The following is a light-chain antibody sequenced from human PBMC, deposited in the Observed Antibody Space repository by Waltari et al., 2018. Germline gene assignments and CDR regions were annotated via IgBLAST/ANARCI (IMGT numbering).Light chain of an antibody. J-gene: IGLJ1*01. V-gene: IGLV1-44*01. CDR3: AAWDDSLNGYV. CDR2: SIN. Sequence: QSVLTQSPSASGTPGQRVVIPCSGSSSSTGSNTVTWYQQLPGTAPNLLIYSINQRPSGVPDRFSGSKSGTSASLAISGLQSEDEADYYCAAWDDSLNGYVFGTGTKVTIL. CDR1: SSSTGSNT.